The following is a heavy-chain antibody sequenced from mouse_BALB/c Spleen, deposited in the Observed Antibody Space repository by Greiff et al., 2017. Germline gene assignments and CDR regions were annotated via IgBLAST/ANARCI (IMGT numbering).Heavy chain of an antibody. CDR2: IYPGDGDT. CDR3: ARGSTTATSWFAY. Sequence: VQLQQSGAELVRPGSSVKISCKASGYAFSSYWMNWVKQRPGQGLEWIGQIYPGDGDTNYNGKFKGKATLTADKSSSTAYMQLSSLTSEDSAVYFGARGSTTATSWFAYWGQGTLVTVSA. J-gene: IGHJ3*01. CDR1: GYAFSSYW. V-gene: IGHV1-80*01. D-gene: IGHD1-2*01.